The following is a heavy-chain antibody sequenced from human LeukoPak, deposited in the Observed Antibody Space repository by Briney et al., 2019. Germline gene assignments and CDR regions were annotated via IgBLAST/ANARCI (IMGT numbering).Heavy chain of an antibody. CDR3: ATRYCSGGSCYAFDY. J-gene: IGHJ4*02. V-gene: IGHV3-23*01. CDR2: ISGSGGST. Sequence: GGSLRLSCAASGFTFSSYAMSWVRQAPGKGLEWVSPISGSGGSTYYADSVKGRFTISRDNSKSTVYLQMNSLRAEDTAVYYCATRYCSGGSCYAFDYWGQGTLVTVSS. CDR1: GFTFSSYA. D-gene: IGHD2-15*01.